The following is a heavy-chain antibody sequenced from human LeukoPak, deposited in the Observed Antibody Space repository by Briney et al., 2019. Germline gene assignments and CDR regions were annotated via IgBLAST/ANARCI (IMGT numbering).Heavy chain of an antibody. CDR2: ISAYNGNT. V-gene: IGHV1-18*01. CDR3: ARLRRRGYSYGTLIDY. D-gene: IGHD5-18*01. CDR1: GYTFTSYG. Sequence: GASVKVSCKAAGYTFTSYGISWVRQAPGQGLEWMGWISAYNGNTNYAQKLQGRVTMTTDTSTSTAYMELRSLRSDDTAVYYCARLRRRGYSYGTLIDYWGQGTLVTVSS. J-gene: IGHJ4*02.